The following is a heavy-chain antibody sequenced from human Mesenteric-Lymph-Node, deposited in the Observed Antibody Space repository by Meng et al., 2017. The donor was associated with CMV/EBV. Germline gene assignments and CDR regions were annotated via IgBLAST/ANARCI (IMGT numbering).Heavy chain of an antibody. J-gene: IGHJ6*02. V-gene: IGHV4-59*01. CDR1: GGYISAYY. D-gene: IGHD3-3*01. Sequence: SETLSLTCTVSGGYISAYYWSWIRQPPGKGLECIGYIYYSGRTNYNPSLKSRVTISVDTSKNQFSLKLSSVTAADTAVYYCARDKASEDGYYYYGMDVWGQGTTVTVSS. CDR2: IYYSGRT. CDR3: ARDKASEDGYYYYGMDV.